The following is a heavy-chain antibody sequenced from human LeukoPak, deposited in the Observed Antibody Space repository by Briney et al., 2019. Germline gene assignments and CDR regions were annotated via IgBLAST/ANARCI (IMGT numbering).Heavy chain of an antibody. CDR1: GFTFSSYG. Sequence: GGSLRLSCAASGFTFSSYGMHWVRQAPGKGLEWVAVISYDGSNKYYADSVKGRFTISRDNSKNTLYLQMNSLRAEDTAVYYCAKDHFPDPRGFGELWRYYYGMDVWGQGTTVTVSS. J-gene: IGHJ6*02. D-gene: IGHD3-10*01. V-gene: IGHV3-30*18. CDR3: AKDHFPDPRGFGELWRYYYGMDV. CDR2: ISYDGSNK.